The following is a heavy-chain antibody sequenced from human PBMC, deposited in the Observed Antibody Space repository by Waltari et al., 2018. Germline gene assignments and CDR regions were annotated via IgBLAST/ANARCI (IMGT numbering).Heavy chain of an antibody. CDR2: INPNSGGT. D-gene: IGHD1-26*01. CDR3: ARNAVGANAAFDI. J-gene: IGHJ3*02. V-gene: IGHV1-2*04. CDR1: GYTFTGYY. Sequence: QVQLVQSGAEVKKPGASVKVSCKASGYTFTGYYMHWVRQAPGQGLEWMGGINPNSGGTNYAQKCQGWVTMTRDTSISTAYMELSRLRSDDTAVYYCARNAVGANAAFDIWGQGTMVTVSS.